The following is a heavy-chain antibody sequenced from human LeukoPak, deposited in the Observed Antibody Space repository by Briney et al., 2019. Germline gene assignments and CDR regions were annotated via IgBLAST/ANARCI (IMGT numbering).Heavy chain of an antibody. V-gene: IGHV3-74*01. CDR1: GFTFSSYW. CDR3: TTFRPDY. D-gene: IGHD3-16*01. J-gene: IGHJ4*02. CDR2: IKSDVSST. Sequence: PGGSLRLSCEASGFTFSSYWMHWVRQGPGKGLVWVARIKSDVSSTDYADSVKGRFTISRDNAKNKLYLQMNSLRAEDTGVYYCTTFRPDYWGQGTLVTVSS.